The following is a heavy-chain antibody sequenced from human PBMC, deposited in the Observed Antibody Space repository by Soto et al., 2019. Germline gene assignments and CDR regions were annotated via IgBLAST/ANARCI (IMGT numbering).Heavy chain of an antibody. CDR3: ARAREAYYDFWRGYYTPDWFDP. J-gene: IGHJ5*02. CDR1: GFTFSDYY. CDR2: ISSSGSTI. Sequence: PGGSLRLSCAASGFTFSDYYMSWIRQAPGKGLEWVSYISSSGSTIYYADSVKGRFTISRDNAKNSLYLQMNSLRAEDTAVYYCARAREAYYDFWRGYYTPDWFDPWGQGTLVTVPQ. V-gene: IGHV3-11*01. D-gene: IGHD3-3*01.